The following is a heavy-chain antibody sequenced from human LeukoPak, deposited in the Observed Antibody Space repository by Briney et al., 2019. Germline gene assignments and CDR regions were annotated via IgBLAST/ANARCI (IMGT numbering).Heavy chain of an antibody. Sequence: ASVKVSCKASGYTXTGYYMHWVRQAPGQGLEWMGWINPNSGGTNYAQKFQGRVTMTRDTSISTAYMELSRLRSDDTAVYYCARDTAMVTYWFDPWGQGTLVTVYS. J-gene: IGHJ5*02. D-gene: IGHD5-18*01. CDR1: GYTXTGYY. CDR3: ARDTAMVTYWFDP. V-gene: IGHV1-2*02. CDR2: INPNSGGT.